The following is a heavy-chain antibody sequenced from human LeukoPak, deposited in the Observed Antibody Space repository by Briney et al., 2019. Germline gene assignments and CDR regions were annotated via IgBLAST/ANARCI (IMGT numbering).Heavy chain of an antibody. V-gene: IGHV3-9*01. CDR1: GFTFDDYA. J-gene: IGHJ4*02. CDR2: ISCNSGSI. D-gene: IGHD2-2*01. Sequence: PGRSLRLSCAASGFTFDDYAMHWVRQAPGKGLEWVSGISCNSGSIGYADSVKGRFTISRDNAKNSLYLQMNSLRAEDTALYYCAKDILRESYALDYWGQGTLVTVSS. CDR3: AKDILRESYALDY.